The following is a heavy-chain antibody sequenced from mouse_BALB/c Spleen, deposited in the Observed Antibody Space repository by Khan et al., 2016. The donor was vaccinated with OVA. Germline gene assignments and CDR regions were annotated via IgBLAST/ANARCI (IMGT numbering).Heavy chain of an antibody. V-gene: IGHV1-4*01. CDR2: IIPSTDYT. D-gene: IGHD2-14*01. Sequence: QVQLQQSGAELARPGASVKMSCKASGYTFTTYTIHWVKQRPGQGLEWIGYIIPSTDYTTYNQKFKDKATLTADKSSSTAYMQLSSLTSDDSAVYYCAKEGAYYRSDGWFAYWGQATLVTVSA. CDR3: AKEGAYYRSDGWFAY. CDR1: GYTFTTYT. J-gene: IGHJ3*01.